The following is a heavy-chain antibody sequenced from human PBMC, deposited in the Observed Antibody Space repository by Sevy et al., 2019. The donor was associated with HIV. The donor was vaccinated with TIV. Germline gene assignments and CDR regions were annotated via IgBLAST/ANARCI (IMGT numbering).Heavy chain of an antibody. D-gene: IGHD1-26*01. J-gene: IGHJ4*02. Sequence: GGSLRLSCAASGFTFSGSAMHWVRQASGKGLEWVGRIRMKANAYAKSYATSLKGRFTVSRDDSKNTAYLQMNNLKTEDTALYYCAYSGSSSEGYYFDYWGQGTLVTVSS. CDR2: IRMKANAYAK. V-gene: IGHV3-73*01. CDR1: GFTFSGSA. CDR3: AYSGSSSEGYYFDY.